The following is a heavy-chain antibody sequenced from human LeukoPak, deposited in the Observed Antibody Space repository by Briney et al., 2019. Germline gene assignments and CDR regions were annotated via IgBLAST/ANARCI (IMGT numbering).Heavy chain of an antibody. Sequence: SETLSLTCTVSGGSISIYYWSWIRQPAGKGLEWIGRIYTSGSTNYNPSLKSRVTMSVDTSKNQFSLKLSSETAADTAVYFCARHSSDYYGPFDYWGQGTLVTVSS. V-gene: IGHV4-4*07. CDR2: IYTSGST. D-gene: IGHD6-19*01. CDR1: GGSISIYY. CDR3: ARHSSDYYGPFDY. J-gene: IGHJ4*02.